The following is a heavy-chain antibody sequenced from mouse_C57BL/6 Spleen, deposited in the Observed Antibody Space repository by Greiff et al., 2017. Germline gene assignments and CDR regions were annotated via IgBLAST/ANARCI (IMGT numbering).Heavy chain of an antibody. CDR1: GFSLTSYG. J-gene: IGHJ1*03. CDR3: AKAVVAFYWYFDV. D-gene: IGHD1-1*01. V-gene: IGHV2-3*01. CDR2: IWGDGGT. Sequence: QVQLKESGPGLVAPSQSLSITCTVSGFSLTSYGVSWVRQPPGKGLEWLGVIWGDGGTNYHSALISRLSISKDNSKSQVFLKRNSLLTDDTATYYWAKAVVAFYWYFDVWGTGTTVTVSS.